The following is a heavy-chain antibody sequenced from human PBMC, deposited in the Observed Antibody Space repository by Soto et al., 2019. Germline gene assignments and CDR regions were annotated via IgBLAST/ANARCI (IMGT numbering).Heavy chain of an antibody. CDR3: ASCDHYYYYYGMDV. CDR1: CGYVGGRGDR. Sequence: SQTLCVRCTVACGYVGGRGDRWILIRQPPGKGLEWIGYIYYSGSTNYNPSLKSRVTISVDTSKNQFSLKLSSVTAADTAVYYCASCDHYYYYYGMDVWGQGTTVTVSS. V-gene: IGHV4-61*08. CDR2: IYYSGST. J-gene: IGHJ6*02.